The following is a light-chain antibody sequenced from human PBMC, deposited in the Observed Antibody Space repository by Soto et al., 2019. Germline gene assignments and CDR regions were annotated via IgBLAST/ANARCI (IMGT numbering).Light chain of an antibody. CDR1: QSINSW. CDR3: QQYNSYWT. J-gene: IGKJ1*01. CDR2: KAS. Sequence: DIQMTQSPSTLSASVGDRVTITCRASQSINSWLAWYQQKPGKAPKVLIYKASSLKSGVPSRFSGSGSRTEFTLTISSLQPDDFATYYCQQYNSYWTFGQGTKVEVK. V-gene: IGKV1-5*03.